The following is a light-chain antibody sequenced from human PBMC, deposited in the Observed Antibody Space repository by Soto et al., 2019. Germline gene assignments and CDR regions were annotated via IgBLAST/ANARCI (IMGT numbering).Light chain of an antibody. Sequence: QSALTQPASVSGSPGQSITISCTGTSSDVGGYNYVSWYQQHPGKAPKLMIYDVSNRPSGVSNRFSGSKSGNTASLTISGRQADDEADYYCSSYTSSSTLLVFGTGTKLTVL. CDR1: SSDVGGYNY. V-gene: IGLV2-14*01. CDR3: SSYTSSSTLLV. CDR2: DVS. J-gene: IGLJ1*01.